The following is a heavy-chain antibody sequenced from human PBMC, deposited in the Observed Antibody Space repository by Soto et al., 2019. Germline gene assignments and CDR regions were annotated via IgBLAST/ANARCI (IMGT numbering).Heavy chain of an antibody. D-gene: IGHD6-13*01. CDR1: GYTFSNYG. J-gene: IGHJ4*02. V-gene: IGHV1-18*04. CDR3: ARGSSPADFDH. Sequence: QVQLMHSGSEVEKPGASVRVSCKTSGYTFSNYGVNWVRQAPGQGLEWRGWINGYNGNTNYAQKVQGRVTMTTDTSTSTAYMELRSLTSDDTAVYCCARGSSPADFDHWGQGTLVTVSS. CDR2: INGYNGNT.